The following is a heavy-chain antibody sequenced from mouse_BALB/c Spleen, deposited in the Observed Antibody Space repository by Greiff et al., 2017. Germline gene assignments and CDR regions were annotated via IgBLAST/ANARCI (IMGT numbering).Heavy chain of an antibody. CDR2: INPSTGYT. CDR1: GYTFTSYW. D-gene: IGHD1-2*01. V-gene: IGHV1-7*01. J-gene: IGHJ4*01. CDR3: ARNRFTTATRDYAMDY. Sequence: VQLQESGAELAKPGASVKMSCKASGYTFTSYWMHWVKQRPGQGLEWIGYINPSTGYTEYNQKFKDKATLTADKSSSTAYMQLSSLTSEDSAVYYCARNRFTTATRDYAMDYWGQGTSVTVSS.